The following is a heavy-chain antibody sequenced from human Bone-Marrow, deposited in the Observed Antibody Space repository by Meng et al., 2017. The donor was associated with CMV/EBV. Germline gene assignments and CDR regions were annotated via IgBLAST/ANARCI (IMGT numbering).Heavy chain of an antibody. CDR3: ARPTH. V-gene: IGHV3-66*02. CDR2: IYSGGST. J-gene: IGHJ4*02. CDR1: GFTFDDYG. Sequence: GESLKISCAASGFTFDDYGMSWVRQAPGKGLEWVSGIYSGGSTYYADSVKGRFTISRDNSKNTLYLQMNSLRAEDTAVYYCARPTHWGQGKLVTVSS.